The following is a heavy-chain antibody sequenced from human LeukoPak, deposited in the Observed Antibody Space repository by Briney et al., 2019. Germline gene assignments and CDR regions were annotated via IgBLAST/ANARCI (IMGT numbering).Heavy chain of an antibody. J-gene: IGHJ5*02. CDR3: AKIAAAPPRT. Sequence: SEALSLTCAVYGGSFSGYYWSWIRQPPGKGLEWIGEINHSGSTNYNPSLKSRVTISVDTSKNQFSLKLSSVTAADTAVYYCAKIAAAPPRTWGQGTLVTVSS. D-gene: IGHD6-13*01. CDR1: GGSFSGYY. CDR2: INHSGST. V-gene: IGHV4-34*01.